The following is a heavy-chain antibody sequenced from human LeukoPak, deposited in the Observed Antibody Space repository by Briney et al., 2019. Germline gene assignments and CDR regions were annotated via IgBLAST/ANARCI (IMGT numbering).Heavy chain of an antibody. V-gene: IGHV6-1*01. CDR3: GRETDFGVVTN. J-gene: IGHJ4*02. Sequence: PSQTLSLTCAISGDSVSSNGASWNWIRQSPSRGLEWLGRTYYRSQQWHSDYAPSVKGRITLNPDTSKNQFSLHLNSMTPEDTAVYYCGRETDFGVVTNWGQGTLVTVSS. CDR2: TYYRSQQWHS. D-gene: IGHD3-3*01. CDR1: GDSVSSNGAS.